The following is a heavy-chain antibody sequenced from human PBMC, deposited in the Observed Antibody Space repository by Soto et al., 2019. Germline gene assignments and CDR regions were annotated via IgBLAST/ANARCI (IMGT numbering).Heavy chain of an antibody. D-gene: IGHD5-12*01. CDR2: ISYDGSNK. V-gene: IGHV3-30-3*01. CDR3: ARGWLGPYYFDY. J-gene: IGHJ4*02. Sequence: LRLSCAASGFTFSSYAMHWVRQAPGKGLEWVAVISYDGSNKYYADSVKGRFTISRDNSKNTLYLQMNSLRAEDTAVYYCARGWLGPYYFDYWGQGTLVTVSS. CDR1: GFTFSSYA.